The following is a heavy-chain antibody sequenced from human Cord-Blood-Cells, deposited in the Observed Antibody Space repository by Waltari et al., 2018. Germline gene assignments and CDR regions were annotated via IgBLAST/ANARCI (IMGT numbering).Heavy chain of an antibody. J-gene: IGHJ3*02. V-gene: IGHV4-39*01. Sequence: QLQLQESGPGLVKPSETLSLTCTVSGGSISRSSYYWGWIRPPPGKGLEWIGSIYYSGSTYYNPSLKSRVTISVDTSKNQFSLKLSSVTAADTAVYYCARQVATIRDAFDIWGQGTMVTVSS. CDR1: GGSISRSSYY. D-gene: IGHD5-12*01. CDR2: IYYSGST. CDR3: ARQVATIRDAFDI.